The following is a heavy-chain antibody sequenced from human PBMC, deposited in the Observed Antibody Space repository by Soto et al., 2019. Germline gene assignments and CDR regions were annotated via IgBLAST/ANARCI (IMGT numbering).Heavy chain of an antibody. V-gene: IGHV1-2*02. J-gene: IGHJ4*02. CDR1: GYTFSDYY. CDR2: INPNSGGT. D-gene: IGHD1-1*01. Sequence: ASVKVSCKASGYTFSDYYIHWARQAPGQRLEWMGWINPNSGGTKYAPKFQGGVTMTRDTSITTAYMELSRLRSGDTAVYYCAREPATAKPEGVDFWGQGTLVTVSS. CDR3: AREPATAKPEGVDF.